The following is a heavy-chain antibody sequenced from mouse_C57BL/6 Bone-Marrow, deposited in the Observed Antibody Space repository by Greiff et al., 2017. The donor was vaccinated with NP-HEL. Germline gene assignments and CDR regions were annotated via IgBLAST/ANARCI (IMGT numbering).Heavy chain of an antibody. CDR3: TTTTVYYFDY. J-gene: IGHJ2*01. Sequence: VQLKQSGAELVRPGASVKLSCTASGFNIKDDYMHWVKQRPEQGLEWIGWIDPENGDTEYASKFQGKATITADTSSNTAYLQLSSLTSEDTAVYYCTTTTVYYFDYWGQGTTLPVSS. V-gene: IGHV14-4*01. CDR2: IDPENGDT. CDR1: GFNIKDDY. D-gene: IGHD1-1*01.